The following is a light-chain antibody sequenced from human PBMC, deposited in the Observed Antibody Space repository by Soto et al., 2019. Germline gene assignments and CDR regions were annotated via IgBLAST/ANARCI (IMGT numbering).Light chain of an antibody. CDR1: QDIGIN. V-gene: IGKV1-17*01. CDR2: VAS. Sequence: DIQMTQSSSSLSASVGDRVTMTCRASQDIGINLGWFQQKPGKAPKRLIYVASSLQSGVPSRFSGSGSGTEFTLTISSLQPDDFATYYCQQYNSYSFGQGTKVDI. CDR3: QQYNSYS. J-gene: IGKJ1*01.